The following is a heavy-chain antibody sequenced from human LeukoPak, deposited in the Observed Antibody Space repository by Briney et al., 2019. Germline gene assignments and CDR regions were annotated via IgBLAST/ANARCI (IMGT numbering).Heavy chain of an antibody. V-gene: IGHV3-21*01. Sequence: PGGSLRLSCAASGFTFSSYSMNWVRQAPGKGLEWVSSISSSSSYIYYADSVKGRFTISRDNAKNSLYLQMNSLRAEDTAVYYCAREVKTIAAAGTGGAFDIWGQGIMVTVSS. CDR1: GFTFSSYS. CDR2: ISSSSSYI. CDR3: AREVKTIAAAGTGGAFDI. D-gene: IGHD6-13*01. J-gene: IGHJ3*02.